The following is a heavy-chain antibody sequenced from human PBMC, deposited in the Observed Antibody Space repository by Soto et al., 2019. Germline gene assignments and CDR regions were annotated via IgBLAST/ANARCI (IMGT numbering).Heavy chain of an antibody. D-gene: IGHD5-18*01. CDR3: ARDRLGYTYGNSMDV. CDR1: GFTLSTYS. Sequence: GGSLRLSCAASGFTLSTYSMNWVRQAPGKGLELISYISRSSATTIYYADSVKGRFTISRDNAKNSLYPQMNSLRDEDTAVYYCARDRLGYTYGNSMDVWGQGTTVTVSS. CDR2: ISRSSATTI. V-gene: IGHV3-48*02. J-gene: IGHJ6*02.